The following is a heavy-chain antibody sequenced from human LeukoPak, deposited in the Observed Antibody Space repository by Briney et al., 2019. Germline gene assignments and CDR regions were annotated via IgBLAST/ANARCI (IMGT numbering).Heavy chain of an antibody. CDR3: AKEGNSYGTDY. V-gene: IGHV3-23*01. Sequence: PGGSLRLSCAASGFTFSTYAMSWVRQAPGKGLEWVSGISGSGSSTFYADSVKSRVTVSRDNSKNTLYLQMNSLRDEDTAIYYCAKEGNSYGTDYWGQGTLVTVSS. D-gene: IGHD5-18*01. CDR2: ISGSGSST. J-gene: IGHJ4*02. CDR1: GFTFSTYA.